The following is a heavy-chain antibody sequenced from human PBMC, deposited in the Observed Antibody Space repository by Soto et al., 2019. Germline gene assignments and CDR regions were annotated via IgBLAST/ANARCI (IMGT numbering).Heavy chain of an antibody. CDR3: ARDQFVSAAGTYYYYGMDV. CDR2: ISYSGST. J-gene: IGHJ6*02. Sequence: SDTLSLTCTVSGGSISRYYWSWIRQPPGKGLEWIGYISYSGSTNYNPSLKSRVTISVDTSKNQFSLKLSPVTAADTAVYYCARDQFVSAAGTYYYYGMDVWGQGTTVTVSS. V-gene: IGHV4-59*01. CDR1: GGSISRYY. D-gene: IGHD6-13*01.